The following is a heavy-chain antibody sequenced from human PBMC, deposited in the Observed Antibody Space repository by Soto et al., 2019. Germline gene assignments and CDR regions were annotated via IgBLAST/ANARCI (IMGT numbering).Heavy chain of an antibody. Sequence: QVQLQESGPGLVKPSQTLSLTCTVSGGSISSGDYYWSWIRQPPGKGLEWIGFIYYSGSTYYTPSLKSRVTVPVDTSKNQFSLRLSSVTATDTAVYYCARDLQTTKGNRGMDVWGQGTTVTVSS. D-gene: IGHD1-1*01. CDR3: ARDLQTTKGNRGMDV. CDR1: GGSISSGDYY. J-gene: IGHJ6*02. V-gene: IGHV4-30-4*01. CDR2: IYYSGST.